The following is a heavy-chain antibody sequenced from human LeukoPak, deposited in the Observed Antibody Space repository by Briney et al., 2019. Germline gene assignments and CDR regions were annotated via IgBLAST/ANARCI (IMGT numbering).Heavy chain of an antibody. J-gene: IGHJ4*02. CDR3: AKDNRRHYTSGPNPDSLH. V-gene: IGHV3-9*01. Sequence: GGSLRLSCAASGFTFSSYALNWVRQAPGKGLEWVSGISWNSGSIDYADSVKGRFTISRDNAKNSLYLQMNSLRVEDTAFYYCAKDNRRHYTSGPNPDSLHWGQGALVTVSS. CDR1: GFTFSSYA. D-gene: IGHD6-19*01. CDR2: ISWNSGSI.